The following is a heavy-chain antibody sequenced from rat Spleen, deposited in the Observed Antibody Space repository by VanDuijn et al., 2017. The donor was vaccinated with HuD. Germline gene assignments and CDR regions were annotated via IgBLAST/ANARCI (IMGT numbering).Heavy chain of an antibody. CDR3: TTATPYY. D-gene: IGHD1-4*01. V-gene: IGHV5-20*01. CDR2: ISYDGGST. J-gene: IGHJ2*01. Sequence: EVQLVESGGGLVQPGRSMKLSCAASGFTFSNYGMAWVRQAPKKGLEWVAYISYDGGSTYYRDPVKGRFTISRDNAKSTLYLQMDSLRSEDTATYYCTTATPYYWGQGVMVTVSS. CDR1: GFTFSNYG.